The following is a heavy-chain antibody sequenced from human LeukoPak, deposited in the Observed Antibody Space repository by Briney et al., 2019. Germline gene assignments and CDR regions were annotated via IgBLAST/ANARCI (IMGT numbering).Heavy chain of an antibody. Sequence: GGSLRLSSAASGFTFSDYYMSWIRQAPGKGLEWVSYISSSGSTIYYADSVKGRFTISRDNAKNSLYLQMNSLRAEDTAVYYCARLRYYDILTGPETIFLHQYYFDYWGQGTLVTVSS. J-gene: IGHJ4*02. V-gene: IGHV3-11*01. CDR2: ISSSGSTI. D-gene: IGHD3-9*01. CDR3: ARLRYYDILTGPETIFLHQYYFDY. CDR1: GFTFSDYY.